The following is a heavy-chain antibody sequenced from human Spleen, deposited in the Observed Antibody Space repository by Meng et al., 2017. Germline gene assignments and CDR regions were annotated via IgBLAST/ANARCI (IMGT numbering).Heavy chain of an antibody. CDR2: IRGSGGGT. Sequence: VGSGGGWELGGGPLRLPCAASVFTFRRYDLTWVGQAQGKWRGWVSAIRGSGGGTYYADSVKGRFAISRHNSKNTLYLQMNSLRAEDTALYYCAKYSYGLGDYLDYWGQGALVTVSS. CDR3: AKYSYGLGDYLDY. CDR1: VFTFRRYD. V-gene: IGHV3-23*04. J-gene: IGHJ4*02. D-gene: IGHD3-10*01.